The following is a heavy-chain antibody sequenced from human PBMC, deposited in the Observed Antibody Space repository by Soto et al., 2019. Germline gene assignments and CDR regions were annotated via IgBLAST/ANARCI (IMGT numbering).Heavy chain of an antibody. Sequence: SETLSLTCSVSGGSISGSYWSWIRQSPGKVLEWLGYVYYTGSTNYSPSLRSRVSISVDTSKNEFSLRLSSVTAADTAVYFCARSVAVPGAHIDYWGQGTQVTVSS. J-gene: IGHJ4*02. CDR2: VYYTGST. D-gene: IGHD6-19*01. V-gene: IGHV4-59*01. CDR1: GGSISGSY. CDR3: ARSVAVPGAHIDY.